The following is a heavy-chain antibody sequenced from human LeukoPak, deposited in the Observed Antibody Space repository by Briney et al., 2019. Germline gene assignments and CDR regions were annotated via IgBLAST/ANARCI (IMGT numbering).Heavy chain of an antibody. Sequence: SETLSLTCAVYGGSFSGYYWSWIRQPPGKGLEWIGYIYYSGSTNYNPSLKSRVTISVDTSKNQFSLKLSSVTAADTAVYYCARDSSGPFDYWGQGTLVTVSS. CDR1: GGSFSGYY. CDR3: ARDSSGPFDY. CDR2: IYYSGST. D-gene: IGHD6-19*01. V-gene: IGHV4-59*01. J-gene: IGHJ4*02.